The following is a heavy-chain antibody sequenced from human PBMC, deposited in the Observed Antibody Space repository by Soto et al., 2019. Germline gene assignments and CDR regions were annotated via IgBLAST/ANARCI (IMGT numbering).Heavy chain of an antibody. CDR1: GYAFSSYG. D-gene: IGHD1-1*01. CDR2: ISAYNDNT. CDR3: ARDDGGDNWNGYSFSGMDP. J-gene: IGHJ6*02. Sequence: ASVKVSCKASGYAFSSYGFTWVRQAPGQGLEWLGWISAYNDNTLYAQKFQGRLTVTIDTSTDTAFMELRSLRSDDTAVYYCARDDGGDNWNGYSFSGMDPWGQGTTLTVSS. V-gene: IGHV1-18*01.